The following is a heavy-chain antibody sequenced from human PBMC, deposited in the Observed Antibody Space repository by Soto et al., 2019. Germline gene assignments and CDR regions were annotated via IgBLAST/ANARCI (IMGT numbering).Heavy chain of an antibody. CDR3: AESSGSYYYHYGMDV. D-gene: IGHD3-10*01. Sequence: SETLSLTCAVYGGSFSGYYWSWIRQPPGKGLEWIGEINHSGSTNYNPSLKSRVTISVDTSKNQFSLKLSSVTAADTAVYYCAESSGSYYYHYGMDVWGQGTTVTVSS. CDR2: INHSGST. V-gene: IGHV4-34*01. CDR1: GGSFSGYY. J-gene: IGHJ6*02.